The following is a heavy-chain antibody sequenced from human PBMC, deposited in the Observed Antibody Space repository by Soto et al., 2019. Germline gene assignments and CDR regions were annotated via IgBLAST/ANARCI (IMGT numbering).Heavy chain of an antibody. CDR1: RFTFSNAW. V-gene: IGHV3-15*01. CDR3: TTDSGYSYGYYYGMDV. CDR2: IKSKTDGGTT. J-gene: IGHJ6*02. Sequence: PEGSLRLSCAASRFTFSNAWMSWVRQAPGKGLEWVGRIKSKTDGGTTDYAAPVKGRFTISRDDSKNTLYLQMNSLKTEDTAVYYCTTDSGYSYGYYYGMDVWGQGTTVTVSS. D-gene: IGHD5-18*01.